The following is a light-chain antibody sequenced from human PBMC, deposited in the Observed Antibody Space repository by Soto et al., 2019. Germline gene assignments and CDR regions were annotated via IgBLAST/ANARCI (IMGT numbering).Light chain of an antibody. CDR3: HQSFSAPQT. J-gene: IGKJ1*01. Sequence: DIQMTQSPSTLPASVGDIVIITFRASQSISNWLACYQQKPGTAPKVLIYHASNLQSGVPSRFSGSGSGTDFTLTISNLQPEDFATYYCHQSFSAPQTFGQGTKVDIK. CDR1: QSISNW. CDR2: HAS. V-gene: IGKV1-39*01.